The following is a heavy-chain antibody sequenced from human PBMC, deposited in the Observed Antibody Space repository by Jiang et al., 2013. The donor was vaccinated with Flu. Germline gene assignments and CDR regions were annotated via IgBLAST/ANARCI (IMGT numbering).Heavy chain of an antibody. Sequence: GAEVKKPGASVKVSCKASGYTFTSYYMHWVRQAPGQGLEWMGFINPSGGSTTYAQKFLGRVTMTRDTSTSTVYMELSSLRSEDTAVYSCAREGKVAAAGTSPFLFWGQGTLV. CDR3: AREGKVAAAGTSPFLF. V-gene: IGHV1-46*01. CDR2: INPSGGST. CDR1: GYTFTSYY. J-gene: IGHJ4*02. D-gene: IGHD6-13*01.